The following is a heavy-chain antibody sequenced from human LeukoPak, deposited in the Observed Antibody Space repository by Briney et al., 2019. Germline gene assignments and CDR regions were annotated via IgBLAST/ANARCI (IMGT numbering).Heavy chain of an antibody. CDR2: INSDSRTI. Sequence: GDSLRLSCAASGFTFSSYSMNWVRQAPGKGLEWLSYINSDSRTIYYADSVKGRFTISRDNARNSLYLQMNSMRVEDTAVYYCASRSINWYRGGAWFDPWGQGTLVTVSS. CDR3: ASRSINWYRGGAWFDP. J-gene: IGHJ5*02. CDR1: GFTFSSYS. D-gene: IGHD1-26*01. V-gene: IGHV3-48*04.